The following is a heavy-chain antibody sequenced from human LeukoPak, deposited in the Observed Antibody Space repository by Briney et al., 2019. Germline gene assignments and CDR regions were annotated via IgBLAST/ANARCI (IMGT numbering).Heavy chain of an antibody. V-gene: IGHV3-9*01. CDR2: ITWNSGDI. CDR1: GFNFGDYV. Sequence: PGGSLRLSCVGSGFNFGDYVMDWVRQPPGRGLEWVSGITWNSGDIGYADFVKGRFTISRDNAKNSLYLQMNSLRPDDTALYYCVKDRARYCSTSDCYWTFDHWGQGTPVTVSS. J-gene: IGHJ4*02. CDR3: VKDRARYCSTSDCYWTFDH. D-gene: IGHD2-21*02.